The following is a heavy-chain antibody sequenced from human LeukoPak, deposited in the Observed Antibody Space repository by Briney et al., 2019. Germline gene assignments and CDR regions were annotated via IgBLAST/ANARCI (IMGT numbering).Heavy chain of an antibody. J-gene: IGHJ6*03. Sequence: ASVKVSCKASGFTFTSSAMQWVRQARGQRLEWLGWIVVGSGNTNYAQKFQERVTITRDMSTSTAYMELSGLRSEDTAVYYCAAGPTTVTTNYYYMDVWGKGTTVTVSS. CDR3: AAGPTTVTTNYYYMDV. V-gene: IGHV1-58*02. CDR2: IVVGSGNT. D-gene: IGHD4-17*01. CDR1: GFTFTSSA.